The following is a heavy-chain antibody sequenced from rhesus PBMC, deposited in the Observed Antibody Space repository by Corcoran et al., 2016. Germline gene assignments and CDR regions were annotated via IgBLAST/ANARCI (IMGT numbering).Heavy chain of an antibody. CDR3: ARRGQIGEYFEF. Sequence: QVQLQESGPGLVKPSETLSLTCAVSGGSISDSYYWSWIRQPPGKGLEWIGYIYGSGSSTYSNPSLKRRVTMSTDTSKNQFSLKLSSVTAADTAVYYCARRGQIGEYFEFWGQGALVTVSS. V-gene: IGHV4-106*01. D-gene: IGHD2-33*01. CDR1: GGSISDSYY. J-gene: IGHJ1*01. CDR2: IYGSGSST.